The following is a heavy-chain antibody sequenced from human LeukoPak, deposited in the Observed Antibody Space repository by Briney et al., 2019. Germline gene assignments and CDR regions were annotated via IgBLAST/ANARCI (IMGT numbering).Heavy chain of an antibody. V-gene: IGHV3-49*03. CDR2: IRSKDDGETT. Sequence: GGSLRLSCTASGFTFCDYALVWFRQAPGKGRVGRSFIRSKDDGETTEYGASVKGRFTISRDDSNSIAYLQMSSLIIEDRAVYFCTRDPHYYHGNPHDFWGQGTRVTVSS. J-gene: IGHJ4*02. D-gene: IGHD4-23*01. CDR3: TRDPHYYHGNPHDF. CDR1: GFTFCDYA.